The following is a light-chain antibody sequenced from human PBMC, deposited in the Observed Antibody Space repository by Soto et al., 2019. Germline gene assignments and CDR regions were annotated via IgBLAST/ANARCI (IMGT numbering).Light chain of an antibody. CDR2: AAS. Sequence: EDVLTQSPGTLSLSTGERATLSCRSSQSISSNYLAWHQQKPGQAPRLLMYAASVRATGIPDRFSGSGSGTDFTLTISRLEPEDFAVYYCQQYGSSPITFGQGTRLEIK. J-gene: IGKJ5*01. CDR1: QSISSNY. V-gene: IGKV3-20*01. CDR3: QQYGSSPIT.